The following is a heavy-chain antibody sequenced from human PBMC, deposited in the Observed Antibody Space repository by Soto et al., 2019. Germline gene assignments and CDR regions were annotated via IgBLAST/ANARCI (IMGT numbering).Heavy chain of an antibody. V-gene: IGHV4-38-2*02. Sequence: SVTLSLTCVVSGYGISTYSYWGWVRQAPGKGLEWIGAINHRGNSYFNSSFKSRVTMSVDTSRNQFSLSLTSVTASDTVIYYCTREWGPAYYYDSSGFNPGSWGQGTLVTVSS. CDR1: GYGISTYSY. D-gene: IGHD3-22*01. J-gene: IGHJ5*02. CDR3: TREWGPAYYYDSSGFNPGS. CDR2: INHRGNS.